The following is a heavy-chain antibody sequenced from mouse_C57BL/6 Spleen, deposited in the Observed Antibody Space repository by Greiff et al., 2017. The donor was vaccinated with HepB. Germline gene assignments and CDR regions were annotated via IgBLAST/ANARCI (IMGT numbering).Heavy chain of an antibody. CDR2: ISYDGSN. CDR3: ARGGDFLGY. J-gene: IGHJ4*01. CDR1: GYSITSGYY. V-gene: IGHV3-6*01. Sequence: EVQLQQSGPGLVKPSQSLSLTCSVTGYSITSGYYWNWIRQFPGNKLEWMGYISYDGSNNYNPSLKNRISITRDTSKNQFFLKLNSVTTEDTATYYCARGGDFLGYWGQGTSVTVSS.